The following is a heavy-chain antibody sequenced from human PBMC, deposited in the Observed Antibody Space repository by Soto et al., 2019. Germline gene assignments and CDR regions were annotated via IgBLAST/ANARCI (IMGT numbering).Heavy chain of an antibody. CDR2: INAGNGNT. D-gene: IGHD6-19*01. CDR3: ARVVGIAVDDY. J-gene: IGHJ4*02. V-gene: IGHV1-3*01. Sequence: QVQLVQSGAEVKKPGASVKVSCKASGYTFTSYAMHWVRQAPGQRLEWMGWINAGNGNTKYSQKFQGRVTITRDTSASTAYMEMSSLRSEDTAVYYCARVVGIAVDDYWGQGTLVTVSS. CDR1: GYTFTSYA.